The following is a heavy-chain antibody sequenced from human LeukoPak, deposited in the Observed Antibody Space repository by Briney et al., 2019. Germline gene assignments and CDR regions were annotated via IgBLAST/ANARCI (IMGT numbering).Heavy chain of an antibody. CDR2: IFGNGVTT. V-gene: IGHV3-23*01. J-gene: IGHJ5*02. CDR3: AREYDSSGYAWFDP. CDR1: GSTFRNFG. Sequence: GGSLRLSCAASGSTFRNFGMSWVRQAPGKGLEWVSAIFGNGVTTYYADSVKGRFIISRDNSQNRLFLQVNSLRAEDTAVYYCAREYDSSGYAWFDPWGQGTLVTVSS. D-gene: IGHD3-22*01.